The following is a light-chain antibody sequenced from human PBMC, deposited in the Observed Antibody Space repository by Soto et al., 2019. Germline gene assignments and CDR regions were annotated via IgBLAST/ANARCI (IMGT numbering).Light chain of an antibody. CDR3: QQYGIV. J-gene: IGKJ3*01. V-gene: IGKV3-20*01. CDR1: QTISSNY. CDR2: SAS. Sequence: EIVLTQSPGTLSLSPGERATLSCRASQTISSNYVAWYQQKPGQAPRLLIYSASSRATGIPDRFSGSGSGTHFTLTISRLEPEDFAVYYCQQYGIVFGPGTKVDI.